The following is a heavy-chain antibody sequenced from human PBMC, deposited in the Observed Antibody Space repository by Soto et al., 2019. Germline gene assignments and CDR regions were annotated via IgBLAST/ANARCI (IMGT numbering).Heavy chain of an antibody. CDR2: IGTAGDT. CDR3: AKRKEICTHFFDS. V-gene: IGHV3-13*01. CDR1: GFTFSGFD. Sequence: GGSLRLSCEASGFTFSGFDMHWVRQPTGKGLEWVSSIGTAGDTYYAVSVKGRFTISRDNAKNSLSLQMNSLRAGDMAVYFCAKRKEICTHFFDSSGQGPPVTVSS. J-gene: IGHJ4*02. D-gene: IGHD2-8*01.